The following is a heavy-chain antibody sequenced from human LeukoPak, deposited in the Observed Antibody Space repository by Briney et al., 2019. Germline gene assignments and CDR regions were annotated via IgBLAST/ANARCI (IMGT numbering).Heavy chain of an antibody. CDR3: ARGPSDYGDYLFDY. V-gene: IGHV4-34*01. D-gene: IGHD4-17*01. CDR1: GGSFSGYY. Sequence: KPSETLSLTCAVYGGSFSGYYWSWIRQPPGKGLEWIGEINHSGSINYNPSLKSRVTISVDTSKNQFSLKLSSVTAADTAVYYCARGPSDYGDYLFDYWGQGTLVTVSS. CDR2: INHSGSI. J-gene: IGHJ4*02.